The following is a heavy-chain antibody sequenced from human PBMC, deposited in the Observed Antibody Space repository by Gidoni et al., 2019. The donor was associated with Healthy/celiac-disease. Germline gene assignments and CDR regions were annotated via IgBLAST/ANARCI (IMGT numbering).Heavy chain of an antibody. CDR1: GYTFTGYY. CDR3: ARIRSDYDFWSGYYLSYYYGMDV. Sequence: QVQLVQSGAEVKKPGASVKVSCKASGYTFTGYYMHWVRKAPGQGLEWMGWINPNSGGTNYAQKFQGRVTMTRDTSISTAYMELSRLRSDDTAVYYCARIRSDYDFWSGYYLSYYYGMDVWGQGTTVTVSS. V-gene: IGHV1-2*02. CDR2: INPNSGGT. D-gene: IGHD3-3*01. J-gene: IGHJ6*02.